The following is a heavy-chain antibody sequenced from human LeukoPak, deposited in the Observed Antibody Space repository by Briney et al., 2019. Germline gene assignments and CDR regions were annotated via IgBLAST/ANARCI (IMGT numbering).Heavy chain of an antibody. CDR1: GASISGSGYY. Sequence: LETLSLTCAVSGASISGSGYYLGWIRQPPGKGLEWIGNIYYTGSTYYNASLQSRVTISIHMSKNQFSLRLSSVTAADTAMYYCVKSGGYGLIDYWGQGTLVTVSS. J-gene: IGHJ4*02. CDR2: IYYTGST. D-gene: IGHD6-19*01. CDR3: VKSGGYGLIDY. V-gene: IGHV4-39*01.